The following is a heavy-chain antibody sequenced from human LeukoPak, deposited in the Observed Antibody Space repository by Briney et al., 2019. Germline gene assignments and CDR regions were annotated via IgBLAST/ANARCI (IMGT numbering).Heavy chain of an antibody. J-gene: IGHJ4*02. CDR3: ARESKYCDILTGYPYYYFDY. V-gene: IGHV3-30*04. Sequence: GGSLRLSCAASGFTFSSYAMHWVRQAPGKALEWVAVISYDGSNKYYADSVKGRFTISRDNSKNTLYLQMNSLRAEDTAVYYCARESKYCDILTGYPYYYFDYWGQGTLVTVSS. CDR1: GFTFSSYA. CDR2: ISYDGSNK. D-gene: IGHD3-9*01.